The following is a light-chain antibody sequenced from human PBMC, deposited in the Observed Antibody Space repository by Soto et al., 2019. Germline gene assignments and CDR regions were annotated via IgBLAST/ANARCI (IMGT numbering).Light chain of an antibody. J-gene: IGKJ3*01. CDR3: QQYGSSPPFP. V-gene: IGKV3-20*01. CDR2: GAS. CDR1: QSVSSSY. Sequence: EIVLTQSPGTLSLSPGARATVSCRASQSVSSSYLAWYQQRPGQAPRLLIYGASSRATGIPDRFSGSGSGTDFTLTISRLEPEDFAVYYCQQYGSSPPFPFGPGTKVDIK.